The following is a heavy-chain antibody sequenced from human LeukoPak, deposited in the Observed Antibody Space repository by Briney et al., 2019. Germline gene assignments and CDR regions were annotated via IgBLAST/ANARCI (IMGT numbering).Heavy chain of an antibody. CDR2: ISHSGST. V-gene: IGHV4-34*01. J-gene: IGHJ4*02. CDR1: GGSFSGYY. D-gene: IGHD5-24*01. CDR3: ARHVRSGYNLLDY. Sequence: PSETLSLTCAVYGGSFSGYYWCWIRQPPGKGLEWIGEISHSGSTNYSPSLKSRVTISVDTSKNQFSLKLSSVTAADTAVYYCARHVRSGYNLLDYWGQGTLVTVSS.